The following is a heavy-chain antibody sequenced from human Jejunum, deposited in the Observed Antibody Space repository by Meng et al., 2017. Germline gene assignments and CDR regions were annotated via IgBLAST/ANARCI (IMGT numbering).Heavy chain of an antibody. CDR2: IYYSGST. CDR3: ARAAIVGATVGDFDY. J-gene: IGHJ4*02. D-gene: IGHD1-26*01. V-gene: IGHV4-59*01. Sequence: SETLSLTCTVSGGSIRPYYWSWIRQPPGKGLEWIGYIYYSGSTKYNPSLTSRVTISVDTSKNQFSLKLSSVTAADTAVYYCARAAIVGATVGDFDYWGLGTLVTVSS. CDR1: GGSIRPYY.